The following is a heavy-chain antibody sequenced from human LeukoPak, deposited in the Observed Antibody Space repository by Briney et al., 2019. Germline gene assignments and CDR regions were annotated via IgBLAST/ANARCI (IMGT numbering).Heavy chain of an antibody. J-gene: IGHJ4*02. CDR1: GFTFSNCA. CDR2: ISDSGGST. V-gene: IGHV3-23*01. D-gene: IGHD6-13*01. CDR3: ISQMSLSSSWPY. Sequence: GGSLRLSCAAAGFTFSNCAMRWVRQAPGKGLEWVSGISDSGGSTYYADSMKGQFTISIDNSKNTLCLQMNSLRVEATAIYYCISQMSLSSSWPYWGQGVLVTVSS.